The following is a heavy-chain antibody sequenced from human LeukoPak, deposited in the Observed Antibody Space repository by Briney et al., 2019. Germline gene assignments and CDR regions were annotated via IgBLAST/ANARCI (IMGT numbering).Heavy chain of an antibody. Sequence: GGSLRLSCAASGFTFSRNTMNWVRQAPGKGLKWVSSISGSSSDYIYYADSVKGRFTISRDNSKNSLSLQMNSLRAEDTAVYFCASSASLVCLDYWGQGTLVTVSS. CDR3: ASSASLVCLDY. V-gene: IGHV3-21*01. CDR1: GFTFSRNT. D-gene: IGHD2-2*01. CDR2: ISGSSSDYI. J-gene: IGHJ4*02.